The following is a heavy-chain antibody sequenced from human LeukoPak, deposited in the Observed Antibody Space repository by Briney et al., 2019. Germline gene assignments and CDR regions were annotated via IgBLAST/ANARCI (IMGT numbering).Heavy chain of an antibody. D-gene: IGHD3-22*01. Sequence: GGSLRLSCAASGFTFSSYAMSWVRQAPGKGLEWVSAISGSGGSTYYADSVKGRFTISRDNSKNTLYLQMNSLRAEDTAVYYCAKVNWYYDDSSGYYPSHGAFDIWGQGTMVTVSS. CDR1: GFTFSSYA. J-gene: IGHJ3*02. V-gene: IGHV3-23*01. CDR2: ISGSGGST. CDR3: AKVNWYYDDSSGYYPSHGAFDI.